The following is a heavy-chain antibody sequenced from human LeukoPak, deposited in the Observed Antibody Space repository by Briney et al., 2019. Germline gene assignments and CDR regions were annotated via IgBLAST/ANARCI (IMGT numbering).Heavy chain of an antibody. CDR1: GGSISSYY. J-gene: IGHJ4*02. Sequence: KPSENLSLTCTVSGGSISSYYWSWIRQPAGKGLEWIGRIYTSGSTNYNPSLKSRVTISVDTSKKQFSLKLRSVTAADTAVYYCASDTSDWSPTGYWGQGTLVTVSS. V-gene: IGHV4-4*07. CDR2: IYTSGST. D-gene: IGHD2-2*01. CDR3: ASDTSDWSPTGY.